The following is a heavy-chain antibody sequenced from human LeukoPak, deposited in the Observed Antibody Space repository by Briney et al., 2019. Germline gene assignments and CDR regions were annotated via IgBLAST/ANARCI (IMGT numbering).Heavy chain of an antibody. CDR3: AKLTRGYDQRDIDY. D-gene: IGHD5-12*01. J-gene: IGHJ4*02. CDR1: GFTFDDYT. V-gene: IGHV3-43*01. Sequence: PGGSLRLSCAASGFTFDDYTMHWVRQAPGKGLEWVSLISWDGGSTYYADSVKGRFTISRDNSKNSLYLQMNSLRTEDTALYYCAKLTRGYDQRDIDYWGQGTLVAVSS. CDR2: ISWDGGST.